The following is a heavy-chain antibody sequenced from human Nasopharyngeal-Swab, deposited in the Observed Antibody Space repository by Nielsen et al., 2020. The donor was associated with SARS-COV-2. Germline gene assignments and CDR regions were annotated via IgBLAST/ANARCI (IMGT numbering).Heavy chain of an antibody. J-gene: IGHJ6*02. Sequence: WIRQPPGKALEWLAHIFSNDEKYYSTSLKSRLTISKDTSKSQVVLTMTNMDPVDTATYSCARTLLAAGGYYYYGMDVWGQGTTVTVSS. CDR2: IFSNDEK. V-gene: IGHV2-26*01. D-gene: IGHD6-13*01. CDR3: ARTLLAAGGYYYYGMDV.